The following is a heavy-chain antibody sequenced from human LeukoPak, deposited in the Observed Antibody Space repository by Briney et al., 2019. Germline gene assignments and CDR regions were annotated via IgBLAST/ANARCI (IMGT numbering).Heavy chain of an antibody. D-gene: IGHD1-7*01. Sequence: PGGSLRLSCAASGFTFTTYAMNWVRQAPGKGLEWVSSISGSTDYIYYADSLKGRFTISRDNAKNSLYLQMNSLRVEDTAVYYCARATKGNLKYYFDSWGQGTLVTVSS. CDR3: ARATKGNLKYYFDS. V-gene: IGHV3-21*01. CDR1: GFTFTTYA. CDR2: ISGSTDYI. J-gene: IGHJ4*02.